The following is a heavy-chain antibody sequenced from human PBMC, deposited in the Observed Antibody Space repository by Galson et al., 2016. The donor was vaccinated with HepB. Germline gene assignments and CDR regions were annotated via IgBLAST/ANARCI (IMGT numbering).Heavy chain of an antibody. CDR2: MSSSSIHI. J-gene: IGHJ4*02. CDR3: ARGPYGDYVIDY. V-gene: IGHV3-21*01. CDR1: GFTFSSYA. Sequence: SLRLSCAASGFTFSSYAMSWVRQAPGEGLEWVSSMSSSSIHIYYADSVKGRFTISRDNAKNTLYLQMNSLRGEDTAVYYCARGPYGDYVIDYWGQGTLVTVSS. D-gene: IGHD4-17*01.